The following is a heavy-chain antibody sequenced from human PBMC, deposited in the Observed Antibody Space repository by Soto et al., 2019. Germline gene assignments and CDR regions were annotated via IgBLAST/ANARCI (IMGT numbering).Heavy chain of an antibody. D-gene: IGHD4-17*01. CDR1: GFTFDHNT. CDR3: AKDTDYVIDY. V-gene: IGHV3-43*01. Sequence: EVHLVESGGVVVQPGESLRLSCAASGFTFDHNTMHWVCQAPGKGLEWVSLINLNGGTSYADSVKGRFTISRDNRRNFLYLQMNSLRTEDTALYYCAKDTDYVIDYWGQGTLVTVSS. CDR2: INLNGGT. J-gene: IGHJ4*02.